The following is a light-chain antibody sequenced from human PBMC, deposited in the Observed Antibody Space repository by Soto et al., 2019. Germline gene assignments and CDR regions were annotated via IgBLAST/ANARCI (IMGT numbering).Light chain of an antibody. J-gene: IGKJ1*01. CDR1: QSISSW. Sequence: DIQMTQSPSTLSATAGARVTITCRASQSISSWLAWYQHKPGKAPKLLIYDASNLDSGVPSRFSGSGSGTEFSLTISSLQPDDCATYYCQQYENYWTFGQGTRVEIK. CDR3: QQYENYWT. CDR2: DAS. V-gene: IGKV1-5*01.